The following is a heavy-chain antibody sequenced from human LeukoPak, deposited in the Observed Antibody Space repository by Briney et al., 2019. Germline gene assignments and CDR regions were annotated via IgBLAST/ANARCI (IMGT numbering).Heavy chain of an antibody. CDR1: GFTFSAYS. V-gene: IGHV3-21*01. Sequence: GSLRLSCAASGFTFSAYSMNWVRQAPGKGLEWVSSITNSSIYIYYADSVKGRFTISRDNAKNSLYLQMNSLRAEDTAVYYCARVGDSSSWYGAFDIWGQGTMVTVSS. CDR3: ARVGDSSSWYGAFDI. J-gene: IGHJ3*02. D-gene: IGHD6-13*01. CDR2: ITNSSIYI.